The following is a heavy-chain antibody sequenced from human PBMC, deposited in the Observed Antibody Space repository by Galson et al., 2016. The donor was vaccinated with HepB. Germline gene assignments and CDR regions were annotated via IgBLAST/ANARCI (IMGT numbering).Heavy chain of an antibody. D-gene: IGHD3-10*01. CDR2: ISTSSSTI. Sequence: CAASGFTFSSYSMSWVRQAPGKGLEWVSYISTSSSTIYYADSVKGRFTISRDNAKNALFLQMNSLRDEDTAVYYCARVVRGGYWGQRTLVTVSS. CDR1: GFTFSSYS. CDR3: ARVVRGGY. V-gene: IGHV3-48*02. J-gene: IGHJ4*02.